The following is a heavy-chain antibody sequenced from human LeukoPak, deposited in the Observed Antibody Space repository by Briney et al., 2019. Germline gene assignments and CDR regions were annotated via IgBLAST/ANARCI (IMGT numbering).Heavy chain of an antibody. CDR2: IYYSGST. V-gene: IGHV4-39*01. CDR3: AREGY. CDR1: GGSISSSRYS. J-gene: IGHJ4*02. Sequence: PSETLSLTCTVPGGSISSSRYSWGWIRQPTGKGLEWIVRIYYSGSTYYNPSLKSRLTISVETTKNQFSLKLSSVTAADTAVYYCAREGYWGQGTLVTVSS.